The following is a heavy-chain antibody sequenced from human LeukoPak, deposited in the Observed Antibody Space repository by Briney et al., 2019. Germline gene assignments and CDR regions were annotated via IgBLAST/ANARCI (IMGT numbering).Heavy chain of an antibody. CDR3: ARASPSLYYCFDY. V-gene: IGHV4-59*01. Sequence: SETLSLTCTVSGGSISSYYWSWIRQPPGKGLEWIGYIYYSGSTNYNPSLKSRVTISVDTSKNQFSLKLSSVTAADTAVYYCARASPSLYYCFDYWGQGTLVTVSS. CDR1: GGSISSYY. D-gene: IGHD6-13*01. CDR2: IYYSGST. J-gene: IGHJ4*02.